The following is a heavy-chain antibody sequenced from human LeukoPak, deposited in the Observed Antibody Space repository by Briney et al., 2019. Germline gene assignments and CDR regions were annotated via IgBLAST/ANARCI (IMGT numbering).Heavy chain of an antibody. Sequence: GGSLRPSCAASGFTLSSSAMSWVRQAPGKGLEWVSAISGDGGTISYAASVRGRFTISRDNAKNTLFLQMSSLRAGDTALYYCAKELYGNPSGYWGQGTRVTVSS. D-gene: IGHD2-8*01. J-gene: IGHJ4*02. V-gene: IGHV3-23*01. CDR3: AKELYGNPSGY. CDR1: GFTLSSSA. CDR2: ISGDGGTI.